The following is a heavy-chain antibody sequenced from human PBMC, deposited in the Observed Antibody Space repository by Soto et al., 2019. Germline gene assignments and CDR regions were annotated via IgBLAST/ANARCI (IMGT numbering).Heavy chain of an antibody. CDR2: IWYDGGNK. CDR3: ARGSAARNGMDV. Sequence: PVGSLRLSCAASGFTFSSYGMHWVRQAPGKGLEWVAVIWYDGGNKYYADSVKGRFTISRDNSKNTLYLQMNSLRAEDTAVYYCARGSAARNGMDVWGQGATVTV. J-gene: IGHJ6*02. D-gene: IGHD6-6*01. V-gene: IGHV3-33*01. CDR1: GFTFSSYG.